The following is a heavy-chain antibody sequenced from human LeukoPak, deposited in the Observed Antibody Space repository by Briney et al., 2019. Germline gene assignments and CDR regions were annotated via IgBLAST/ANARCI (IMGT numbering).Heavy chain of an antibody. J-gene: IGHJ4*02. D-gene: IGHD6-13*01. V-gene: IGHV1-2*02. Sequence: ASVKVSCKASGYTSTGYYMHWVRQAPGQGLEWMGWINLNSGGTNYAQKLQGRVTMTTDTSTSTAYMELRSLRSDDTAVYYCARAGYSSSWYGGGFDYWGQGTLVTVSS. CDR1: GYTSTGYY. CDR2: INLNSGGT. CDR3: ARAGYSSSWYGGGFDY.